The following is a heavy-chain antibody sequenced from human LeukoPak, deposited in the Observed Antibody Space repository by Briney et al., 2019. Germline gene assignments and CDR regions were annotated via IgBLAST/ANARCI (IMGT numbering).Heavy chain of an antibody. CDR2: INNEGNIL. J-gene: IGHJ3*02. V-gene: IGHV3-74*01. CDR1: GFTFSSYW. Sequence: PGGSLRLSCAASGFTFSSYWMHWVRQAPGEGLVWVSRINNEGNILNYADSVKGRFTISRDNAKSTLYLQMNSLRTEDTALYYCAKDIGADYYYDSSGYFIWGQGTMVTVSS. CDR3: AKDIGADYYYDSSGYFI. D-gene: IGHD3-22*01.